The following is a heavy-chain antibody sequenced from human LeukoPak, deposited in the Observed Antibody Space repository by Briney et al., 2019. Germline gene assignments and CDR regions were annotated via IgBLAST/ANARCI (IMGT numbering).Heavy chain of an antibody. CDR3: AREGLTGEDFDY. V-gene: IGHV1-8*01. Sequence: GASVKVSCKASGYTFTSYDINWVRQATGQGLEWMGWMNPNSGNTGYAQKFQGRVTMTRNTSISTAYMELSSLRSEDTAVYCCAREGLTGEDFDYWGQGTLVTISS. CDR1: GYTFTSYD. J-gene: IGHJ4*02. D-gene: IGHD7-27*01. CDR2: MNPNSGNT.